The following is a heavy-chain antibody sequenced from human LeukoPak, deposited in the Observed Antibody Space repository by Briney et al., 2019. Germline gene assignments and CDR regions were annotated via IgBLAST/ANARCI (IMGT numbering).Heavy chain of an antibody. CDR1: GGTFSSYA. V-gene: IGHV1-69*05. CDR2: IIPIFGTA. D-gene: IGHD3-22*01. J-gene: IGHJ4*02. CDR3: ARAGYDSSGYYYKYYFDY. Sequence: SVKVPCKASGGTFSSYAISWVRQAPGQGLEWMGGIIPIFGTANYAQKFQGRVTITTDESTSTAYMELSSLRSEDTAVYYCARAGYDSSGYYYKYYFDYWGQGTLVTVSS.